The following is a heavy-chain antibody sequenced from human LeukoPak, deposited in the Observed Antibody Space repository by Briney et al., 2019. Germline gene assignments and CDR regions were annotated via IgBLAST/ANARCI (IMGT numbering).Heavy chain of an antibody. D-gene: IGHD6-13*01. CDR2: IYYSGST. V-gene: IGHV4-39*07. CDR3: ARDAYSSSWYYFDY. J-gene: IGHJ4*02. Sequence: SETLSLTCTVSGGSVSSSSYYWGWIRQSPGKGLEWIGSIYYSGSTHYNPSLKSRVTISVDTSKNQFSLKLSSVTAADTAVYYCARDAYSSSWYYFDYWGQGTLVTVSS. CDR1: GGSVSSSSYY.